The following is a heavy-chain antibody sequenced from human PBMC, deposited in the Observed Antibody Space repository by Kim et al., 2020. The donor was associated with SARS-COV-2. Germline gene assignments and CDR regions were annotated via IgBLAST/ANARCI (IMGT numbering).Heavy chain of an antibody. CDR2: IYHSGST. D-gene: IGHD6-13*01. CDR3: ARDRPSYSSSWDAWGGYYYGMDL. CDR1: GGSISSSNW. Sequence: SETLSLTCAVSGGSISSSNWWSWVRQPPGKGLEWIGEIYHSGSTNYNPSLKSRVTISVDKSKNQFSLKLSSVTAADTAVYYCARDRPSYSSSWDAWGGYYYGMDLWGQGTTVTVSS. J-gene: IGHJ6*02. V-gene: IGHV4-4*02.